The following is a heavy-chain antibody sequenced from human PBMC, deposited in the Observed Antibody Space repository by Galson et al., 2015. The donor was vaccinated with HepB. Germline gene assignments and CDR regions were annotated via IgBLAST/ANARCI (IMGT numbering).Heavy chain of an antibody. V-gene: IGHV4-39*01. CDR1: GGSISSSSYY. CDR3: ARHDMKSEGLWFGEGYGMDV. Sequence: TLSLTCTVSGGSISSSSYYWGWIRQPPGKGLEWIGSIYYSGSTYYNPSLKSRVTISVDTSKNQFSLKLSSVTAADTAVYYCARHDMKSEGLWFGEGYGMDVWGQGTTVTVSS. D-gene: IGHD3-10*01. CDR2: IYYSGST. J-gene: IGHJ6*02.